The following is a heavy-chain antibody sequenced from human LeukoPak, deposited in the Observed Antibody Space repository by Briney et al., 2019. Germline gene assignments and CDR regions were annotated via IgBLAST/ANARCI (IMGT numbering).Heavy chain of an antibody. CDR3: ARASVGWNGDLDY. V-gene: IGHV4-39*01. CDR2: IYYSGST. Sequence: SETLSLTCTVSGGSISSSSYYWGWIRQPPGKGLGWIGSIYYSGSTYYNPSLKSRVTISVDTSKNQFSLKLSSVTAADTAVYYCARASVGWNGDLDYWDQGTLVTVSS. J-gene: IGHJ4*02. CDR1: GGSISSSSYY. D-gene: IGHD6-19*01.